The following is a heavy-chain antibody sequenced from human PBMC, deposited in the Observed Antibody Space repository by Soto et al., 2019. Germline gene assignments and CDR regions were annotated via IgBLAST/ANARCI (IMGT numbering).Heavy chain of an antibody. CDR2: ITTTGSNT. CDR1: GFTFSDYS. V-gene: IGHV3-21*01. J-gene: IGHJ4*02. CDR3: ARLKYDY. Sequence: GGSLRLSCTASGFTFSDYSMNWVRQAPGKGLEWVSSITTTGSNTYYADSVKGRFTISRDNAKNSLYLQINTLRAEDTAVYYCARLKYDYWGQGTLVTVSS.